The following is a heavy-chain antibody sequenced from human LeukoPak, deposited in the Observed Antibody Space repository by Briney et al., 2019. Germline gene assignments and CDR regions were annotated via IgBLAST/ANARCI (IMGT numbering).Heavy chain of an antibody. CDR1: GYTFSTYG. V-gene: IGHV3-23*01. D-gene: IGHD6-13*01. CDR2: ISESGGSL. Sequence: EGSLRLSCAASGYTFSTYGMSWVRQAPGKGLEWVSGISESGGSLCYAASVQGRFTISRDNSKNMLYIQMNSLRADDTAVYYCARVGRSTWYYFDYWGQGTLVATSS. CDR3: ARVGRSTWYYFDY. J-gene: IGHJ4*02.